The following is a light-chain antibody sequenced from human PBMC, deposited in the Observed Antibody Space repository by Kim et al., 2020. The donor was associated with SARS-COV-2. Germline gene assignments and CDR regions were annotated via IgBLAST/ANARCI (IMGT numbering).Light chain of an antibody. CDR2: AAS. Sequence: EILLTQSPGTLSLSPGESATLSCRASQTVTRNYLNWYQQKAGQAPRLLIYAASSRAADIPDRFSGSGSGTDFTLTISRLEPEDFGVYYCQQYGGSPLLTFGGGTKVEIK. CDR1: QTVTRNY. V-gene: IGKV3-20*01. CDR3: QQYGGSPLLT. J-gene: IGKJ4*01.